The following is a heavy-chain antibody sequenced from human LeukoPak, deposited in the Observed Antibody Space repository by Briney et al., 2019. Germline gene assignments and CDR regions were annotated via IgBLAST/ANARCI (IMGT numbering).Heavy chain of an antibody. CDR1: GFTFSSYD. J-gene: IGHJ4*02. CDR3: AHGSMYQLDY. Sequence: PGGSLRLSCEATGFTFSSYDMHWVRQAPGKGLEWVSGIIGGAGGTYYADSVKGRFTISRDNAKNTLYLQMNSLRAEDTAVYYCAHGSMYQLDYWGQGTLVTVSS. D-gene: IGHD2-2*01. V-gene: IGHV3-23*01. CDR2: IIGGAGGT.